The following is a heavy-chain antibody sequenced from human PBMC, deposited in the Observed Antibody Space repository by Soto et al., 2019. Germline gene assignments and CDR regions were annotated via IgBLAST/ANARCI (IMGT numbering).Heavy chain of an antibody. V-gene: IGHV4-34*01. D-gene: IGHD3-22*01. CDR3: SRAQDYYDSSGYSPHYFDY. CDR2: INHSGST. J-gene: IGHJ4*02. Sequence: PSETLSLTCAVYGGSFSGYYWSWIRQPPGKGLEWIGEINHSGSTNYNPSLKSRVTISVDTSKNQFSLKLSSVTAADTAVYYCSRAQDYYDSSGYSPHYFDYWGQGTLVTVSS. CDR1: GGSFSGYY.